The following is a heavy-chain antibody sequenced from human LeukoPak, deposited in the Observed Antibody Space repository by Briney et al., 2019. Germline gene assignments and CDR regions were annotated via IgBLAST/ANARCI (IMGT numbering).Heavy chain of an antibody. CDR2: IKQDGSEK. J-gene: IGHJ6*03. CDR1: GFTFSSYR. D-gene: IGHD3-3*01. Sequence: PSGGSLRLSCAASGFTFSSYRMSWVRQAPGKGLEWVANIKQDGSEKYYVDSVKGRFTISRDNAKNSLYLQMNSLRAEDTAVYYCARKYYDFWSGYRHYYYYYMDVWGKGTTVTVSS. CDR3: ARKYYDFWSGYRHYYYYYMDV. V-gene: IGHV3-7*01.